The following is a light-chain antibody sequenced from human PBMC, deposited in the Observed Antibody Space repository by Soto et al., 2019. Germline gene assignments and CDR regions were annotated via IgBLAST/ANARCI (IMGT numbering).Light chain of an antibody. V-gene: IGLV2-14*01. CDR2: EVS. J-gene: IGLJ2*01. Sequence: QSALTQPASVSGSPGQSIAISCTGTRSDVGAYNYVSWYQQHPGKAPKLMIYEVSNRPSGVSNRFSGSKSGSTASLTISGLQAEDEADYYCSSYTTSSITHVLFGGGTKVTVL. CDR1: RSDVGAYNY. CDR3: SSYTTSSITHVL.